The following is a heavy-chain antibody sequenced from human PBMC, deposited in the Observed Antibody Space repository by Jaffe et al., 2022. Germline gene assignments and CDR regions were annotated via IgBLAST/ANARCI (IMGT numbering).Heavy chain of an antibody. Sequence: EVQLLESGGGLVQPGGSLRLSCAASGFTFSSYAMSWVRQAPGKGLEWVSAISGSGGSTYYADSVKGRFTISRDNSKNTLYLQMNSLRAEDTAVYYCAKDSPGPFYDILTGYAVAAFDIWGQGTMVTVSS. V-gene: IGHV3-23*01. J-gene: IGHJ3*02. D-gene: IGHD3-9*01. CDR3: AKDSPGPFYDILTGYAVAAFDI. CDR1: GFTFSSYA. CDR2: ISGSGGST.